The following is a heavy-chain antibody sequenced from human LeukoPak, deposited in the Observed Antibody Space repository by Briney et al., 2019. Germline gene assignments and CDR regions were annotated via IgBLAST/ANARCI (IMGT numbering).Heavy chain of an antibody. V-gene: IGHV1-46*01. D-gene: IGHD1-26*01. J-gene: IGHJ4*02. CDR3: ARSGGGSYGDY. CDR2: INSSGGST. Sequence: MGIINSSGGSTSYAQKFQGRVTMTRDTSTSTVYMELSSLRSEDTAVYYCARSGGGSYGDYWGQGTLVTVSS.